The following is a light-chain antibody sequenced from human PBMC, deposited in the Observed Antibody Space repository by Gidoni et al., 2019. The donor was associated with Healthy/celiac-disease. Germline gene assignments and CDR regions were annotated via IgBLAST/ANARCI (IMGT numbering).Light chain of an antibody. CDR3: QQRSNGGT. CDR1: QSVSSY. CDR2: DAS. Sequence: EIVLTQSPATLSLSPGERATLSCRASQSVSSYLAWYQQKPGQAPRLLIYDASNRATGIQARFSGSGSGTDFTLTISSLEPEDFAVYYCQQRSNGGTFGQGTKVEIK. J-gene: IGKJ1*01. V-gene: IGKV3-11*01.